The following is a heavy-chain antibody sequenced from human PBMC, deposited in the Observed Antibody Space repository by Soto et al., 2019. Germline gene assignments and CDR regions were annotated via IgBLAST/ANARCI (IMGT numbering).Heavy chain of an antibody. CDR2: IYYSGST. Sequence: QVQLQESGPGLVKPSETLSLTCTVSGGSISSDDWSWIRQPPGKGLEWIGYIYYSGSTHYNPSLKSRVTVSVDTSKNQFSLKLSSVTAADTSVEYCASGYSYGYAYWGQGTLVTVSS. D-gene: IGHD5-18*01. V-gene: IGHV4-59*01. J-gene: IGHJ4*02. CDR3: ASGYSYGYAY. CDR1: GGSISSDD.